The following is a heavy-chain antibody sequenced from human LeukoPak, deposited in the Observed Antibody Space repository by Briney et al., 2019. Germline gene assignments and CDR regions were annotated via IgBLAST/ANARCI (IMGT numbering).Heavy chain of an antibody. J-gene: IGHJ4*02. D-gene: IGHD6-13*01. Sequence: GGSLRLSCAASGFTFSSYGMHWVRQAPGKGLEWVAFIRYDGSNKYYADSVKGRFTISRDNSKNTLYLQMNSLRAEDTAVYYCAKGLDSSSWYLSYFDYWGQGTLVTVSS. CDR3: AKGLDSSSWYLSYFDY. CDR1: GFTFSSYG. CDR2: IRYDGSNK. V-gene: IGHV3-30*02.